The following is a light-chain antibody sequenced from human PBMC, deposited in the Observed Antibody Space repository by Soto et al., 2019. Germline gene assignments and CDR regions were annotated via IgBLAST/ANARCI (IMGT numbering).Light chain of an antibody. Sequence: EIVLTQSPGTLSVSPGERATLSCRASQSISTKSAWYQQKPGQAPRLLIYDASTRATGIPARFSGSGSGTEFTLIISSLQSEDFAVYYCQQYDNWPPVYTFGQGTKLEI. CDR2: DAS. CDR3: QQYDNWPPVYT. CDR1: QSISTK. J-gene: IGKJ2*01. V-gene: IGKV3D-15*01.